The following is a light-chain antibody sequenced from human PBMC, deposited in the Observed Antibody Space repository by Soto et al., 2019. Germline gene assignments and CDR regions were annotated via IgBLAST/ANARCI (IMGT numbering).Light chain of an antibody. CDR3: QQLKSSPFT. CDR2: AAS. J-gene: IGKJ3*01. V-gene: IGKV1-9*01. Sequence: IQVTQSTSSLSASVGDRVTIACRASQGISSYLAWYQQKPGKAPQLLIYAASTLQSGVPSRFSGSGSGTDFTLTISSLQPEDFVTYYCQQLKSSPFTFGPGTKVDIK. CDR1: QGISSY.